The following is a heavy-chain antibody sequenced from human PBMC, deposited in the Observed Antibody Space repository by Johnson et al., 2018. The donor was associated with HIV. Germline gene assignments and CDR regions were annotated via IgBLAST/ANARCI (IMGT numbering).Heavy chain of an antibody. D-gene: IGHD6-13*01. J-gene: IGHJ3*02. CDR3: AKDAAAAALRAFDN. CDR2: IWYDGSNK. V-gene: IGHV3-33*06. CDR1: GFTFSDYG. Sequence: QVQLVESGGGVVQPGRSLRLSCAASGFTFSDYGMHWVRQAPGKGLEWVAVIWYDGSNKYYADSVKGRFTISRDNSKNTLYLQMNSLRAEDTAVYYCAKDAAAAALRAFDNWGQGTMVTVSS.